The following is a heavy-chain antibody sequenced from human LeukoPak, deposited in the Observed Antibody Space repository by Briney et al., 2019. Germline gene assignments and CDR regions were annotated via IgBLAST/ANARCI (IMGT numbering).Heavy chain of an antibody. V-gene: IGHV1-69*05. D-gene: IGHD2-21*01. CDR1: GGTFSSYA. CDR3: ASEVVIAMGCYAFDI. Sequence: ASVKVSCKASGGTFSSYAISWVRQAPGQGLEWMGGIIPIFGTANYAQKFQGRVTITTDESTSTAYMELSSLRSEDTAVYYCASEVVIAMGCYAFDIWGQGTMVTVSS. J-gene: IGHJ3*02. CDR2: IIPIFGTA.